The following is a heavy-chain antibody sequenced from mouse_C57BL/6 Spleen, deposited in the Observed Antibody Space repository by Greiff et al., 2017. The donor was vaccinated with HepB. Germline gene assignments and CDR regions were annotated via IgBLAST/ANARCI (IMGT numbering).Heavy chain of an antibody. CDR1: GYAFSSSW. Sequence: VKLQQSGPELVKPGASVKISCKASGYAFSSSWMNWVKQRPGKGLEWIGRIYPGDGDTNYNGKFKGKATLTADKSSSTAYMQLSSLTSEDSAVYFCARSIIRGFAYWGQGTLVTVSA. D-gene: IGHD1-1*01. V-gene: IGHV1-82*01. CDR2: IYPGDGDT. J-gene: IGHJ3*01. CDR3: ARSIIRGFAY.